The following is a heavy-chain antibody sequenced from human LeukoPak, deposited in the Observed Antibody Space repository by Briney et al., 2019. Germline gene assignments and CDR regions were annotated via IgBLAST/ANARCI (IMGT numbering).Heavy chain of an antibody. Sequence: GGSLRLSCAASGFTFSDYYMSWSRQAPGKGLEWLSYISSSSTSTNYADSVKGRVTISRDNAKNSLYLQMKSLTAEDTAVYYCARDLKGSAWYVDYWGQGTLVTVSS. CDR1: GFTFSDYY. D-gene: IGHD6-19*01. J-gene: IGHJ4*02. CDR2: ISSSSTST. CDR3: ARDLKGSAWYVDY. V-gene: IGHV3-11*05.